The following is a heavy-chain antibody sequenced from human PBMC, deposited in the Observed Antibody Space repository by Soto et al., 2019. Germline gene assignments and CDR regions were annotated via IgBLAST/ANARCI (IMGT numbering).Heavy chain of an antibody. Sequence: SETLSLTCAVSGGSISSGGYSWSWIRQPPGKGLEWIGYISHSGSTYYNPSLKSRVTISVDRSKNQFSLKLNSVTAADTAVYYCARSSTSANYFDYWGQGTLVTVSS. CDR2: ISHSGST. D-gene: IGHD2-2*01. J-gene: IGHJ4*02. V-gene: IGHV4-30-2*01. CDR3: ARSSTSANYFDY. CDR1: GGSISSGGYS.